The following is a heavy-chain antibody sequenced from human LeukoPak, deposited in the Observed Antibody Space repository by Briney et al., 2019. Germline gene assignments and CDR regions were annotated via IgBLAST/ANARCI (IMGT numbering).Heavy chain of an antibody. J-gene: IGHJ4*02. CDR3: ARDYHFWSGYYSPTRGYFGY. D-gene: IGHD3-3*01. CDR1: GFTFSGSG. V-gene: IGHV3-30*02. Sequence: GGSLRLSCAAPGFTFSGSGMHWVRQAPGKGLEWVTFIRYDGSNKYYTDSVKGRFTISRDNSKNTLYLQMDSLRAEDTAVYYFARDYHFWSGYYSPTRGYFGYCGQASLVTVSS. CDR2: IRYDGSNK.